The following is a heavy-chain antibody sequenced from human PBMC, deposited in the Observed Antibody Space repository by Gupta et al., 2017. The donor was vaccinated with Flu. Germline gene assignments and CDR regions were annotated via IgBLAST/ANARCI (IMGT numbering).Heavy chain of an antibody. Sequence: GGGLVQPGGSLRLSCAASGFSFSSYAMRWVRQAPGKGLEWVSTIGGRFTTYYADSVKGRFTISRDNSKSTLYLQLNNLRAEDTAIYYCAKGSLAADSFYFDYWGQGTLVTVSS. V-gene: IGHV3-23*01. CDR2: IGGRFTT. CDR3: AKGSLAADSFYFDY. CDR1: GFSFSSYA. D-gene: IGHD3-9*01. J-gene: IGHJ4*02.